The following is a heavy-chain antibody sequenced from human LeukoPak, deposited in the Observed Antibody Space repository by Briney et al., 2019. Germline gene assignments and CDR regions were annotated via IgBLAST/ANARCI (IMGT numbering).Heavy chain of an antibody. Sequence: GGSLRLSCAASGFTFSSYAMSWVRQAPGKGLEWVSAISGSGGSTYYADSVKGRLTISRDNSKNTLYLQMNSLRAEDTAVYYCAKDRSIVVVITTGFDYWGQGTLVTVSS. D-gene: IGHD3-22*01. V-gene: IGHV3-23*01. CDR2: ISGSGGST. CDR3: AKDRSIVVVITTGFDY. CDR1: GFTFSSYA. J-gene: IGHJ4*02.